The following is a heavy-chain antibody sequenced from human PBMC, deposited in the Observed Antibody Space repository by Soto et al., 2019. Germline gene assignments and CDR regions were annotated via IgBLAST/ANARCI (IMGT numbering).Heavy chain of an antibody. Sequence: HPGGSLRLSCAASGFTFSSYAMWWVRQAPGKGLECVSAISGGGETTYYADSVKGRFTISRDNSKNTLYLQMNSLRAEDTAVYYCAKGGRLRYFDWLLHDFDYRGQGALVTVSS. CDR2: ISGGGETT. V-gene: IGHV3-23*01. CDR1: GFTFSSYA. D-gene: IGHD3-9*01. J-gene: IGHJ4*02. CDR3: AKGGRLRYFDWLLHDFDY.